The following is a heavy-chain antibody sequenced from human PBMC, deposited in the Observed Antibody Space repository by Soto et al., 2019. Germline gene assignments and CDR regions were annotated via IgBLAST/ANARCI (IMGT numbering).Heavy chain of an antibody. J-gene: IGHJ4*02. Sequence: EVQLVDSGGGLVQPGGSLRLSCAASGFTFSSYTMNWVRQAPGKGLEWISYISSSSRTIYYADSVKGRFTISGDNAQNSLYLQMTSLRYEDTAVYYCARVPRRALDYWGQGSLVTVSS. CDR2: ISSSSRTI. CDR1: GFTFSSYT. CDR3: ARVPRRALDY. V-gene: IGHV3-48*02.